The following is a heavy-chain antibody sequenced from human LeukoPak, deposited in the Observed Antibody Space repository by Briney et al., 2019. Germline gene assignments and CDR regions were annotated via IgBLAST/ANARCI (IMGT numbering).Heavy chain of an antibody. D-gene: IGHD7-27*01. Sequence: SVKVSCKASGGTFSSYAISWLRQAPGQGLEWMGGIIPIFGTANYAQKFQGRVTITTDESTSTAYMELSSLRSEDTAVYYCARDRVGDWGKVGWFDPWGQGTLVTVSS. J-gene: IGHJ5*02. CDR2: IIPIFGTA. CDR3: ARDRVGDWGKVGWFDP. V-gene: IGHV1-69*05. CDR1: GGTFSSYA.